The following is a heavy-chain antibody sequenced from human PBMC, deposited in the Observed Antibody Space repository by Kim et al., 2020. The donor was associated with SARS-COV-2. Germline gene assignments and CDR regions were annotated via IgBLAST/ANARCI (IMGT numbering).Heavy chain of an antibody. Sequence: GGSLRLSCAASGFTFSGSVIHWVRQASGKGLEWVGHIKKKADSFATAYAASVTGRFTVARDDSKNKAPLQMNSPKSEDTAEYYWFSRDRGTIKFDWG. V-gene: IGHV3-73*01. CDR2: IKKKADSFAT. CDR1: GFTFSGSV. J-gene: IGHJ1*01. CDR3: FSRDRGTIKFD. D-gene: IGHD3-10*01.